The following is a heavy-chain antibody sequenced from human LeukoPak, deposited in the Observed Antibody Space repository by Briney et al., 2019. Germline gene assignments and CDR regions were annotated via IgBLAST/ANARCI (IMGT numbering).Heavy chain of an antibody. J-gene: IGHJ6*03. CDR3: ARNQGVVAWRAYMDV. Sequence: PSETLSLTCTVSRGSISSYYWSWIRQPPGKGLEWIGYIYYSGSTNYNPSLKSRVTISVDTSKNQFSLKLSSVTAADTAVYYCARNQGVVAWRAYMDVWGKGSTVTDSS. V-gene: IGHV4-59*01. CDR1: RGSISSYY. D-gene: IGHD3-3*01. CDR2: IYYSGST.